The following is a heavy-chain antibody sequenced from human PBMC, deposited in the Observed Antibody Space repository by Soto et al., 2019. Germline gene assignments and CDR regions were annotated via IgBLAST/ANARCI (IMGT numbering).Heavy chain of an antibody. CDR3: ASHPIRFLYYYYGMDV. CDR1: GGTFSSYA. J-gene: IGHJ6*02. CDR2: IIPIFGTA. Sequence: ASVKVSCKASGGTFSSYAISWVRQAPGQGLEWMGGIIPIFGTANYAQKFQGRVTITADESTSTAYMELSSLRSEDTAVYYCASHPIRFLYYYYGMDVWGQGTTVTVSS. V-gene: IGHV1-69*13. D-gene: IGHD3-10*01.